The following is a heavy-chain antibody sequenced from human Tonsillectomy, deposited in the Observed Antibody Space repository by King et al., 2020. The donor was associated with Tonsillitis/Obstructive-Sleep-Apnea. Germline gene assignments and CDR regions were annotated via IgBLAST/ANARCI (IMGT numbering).Heavy chain of an antibody. D-gene: IGHD4-17*01. V-gene: IGHV1-46*01. J-gene: IGHJ4*02. CDR1: GYTFTSYH. CDR2: INPSGGST. CDR3: AGLKGPVDY. Sequence: VQLVESGAEVKKPGAAVRVSCKTSGYTFTSYHIHWVRQAPGQGLEWVGVINPSGGSTSNAHKFQGRVSMTRDTSTSTVYMELTSLMSEDTAVYYCAGLKGPVDYWGQGTLVTVSS.